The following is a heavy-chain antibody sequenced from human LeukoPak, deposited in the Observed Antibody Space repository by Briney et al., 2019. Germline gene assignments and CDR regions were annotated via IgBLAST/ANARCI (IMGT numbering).Heavy chain of an antibody. CDR1: GFTFSSYA. CDR3: AKECSGGSCYSAGQSYYYGMDV. Sequence: GGSLRLSCAASGFTFSSYAMGWVRQAPGKGLEWVSAISGSGASTYYADSVRGRFTISRDNSKNTLYLHMSSLRAEDTAAYYCAKECSGGSCYSAGQSYYYGMDVWGQGTTVTVSS. D-gene: IGHD2-15*01. CDR2: ISGSGAST. J-gene: IGHJ6*02. V-gene: IGHV3-23*01.